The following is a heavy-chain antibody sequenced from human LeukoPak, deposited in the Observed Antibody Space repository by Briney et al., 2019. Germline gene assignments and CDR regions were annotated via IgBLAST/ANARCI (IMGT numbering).Heavy chain of an antibody. V-gene: IGHV1-18*01. CDR2: ISAYNGNT. Sequence: GASVKVSCKAAGYTFTGQNIHWVRQVPGEGLEWMGWISAYNGNTNYAQKLQGRVTMTTDTSTSTAYMELRSLRSDDTAVYYCARWYDFWSGYSLGGGYFDYWGQGTLVTVSS. D-gene: IGHD3-3*01. CDR3: ARWYDFWSGYSLGGGYFDY. CDR1: GYTFTGQN. J-gene: IGHJ4*02.